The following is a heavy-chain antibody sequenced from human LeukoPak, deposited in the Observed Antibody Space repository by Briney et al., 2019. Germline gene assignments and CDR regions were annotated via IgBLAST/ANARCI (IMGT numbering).Heavy chain of an antibody. CDR3: ARDRRYNYYDSSGFYPLYYLDY. CDR1: GASVSNDAYY. CDR2: ISYSGST. Sequence: TLSLTCTVSGASVSNDAYYWSWIRQHPGKGLEWLGYISYSGSTYYYPSLKSRVVITLDSSKNQVSLNLTSVTAADTAVYYCARDRRYNYYDSSGFYPLYYLDYWGQRSLVTVSS. D-gene: IGHD3-22*01. J-gene: IGHJ4*02. V-gene: IGHV4-31*03.